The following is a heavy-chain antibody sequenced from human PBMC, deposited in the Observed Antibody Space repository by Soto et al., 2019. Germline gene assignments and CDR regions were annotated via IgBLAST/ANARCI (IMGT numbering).Heavy chain of an antibody. J-gene: IGHJ5*02. CDR2: ISAYNGNT. CDR3: PRDPGESIPGAPGWFYP. V-gene: IGHV1-18*01. CDR1: GYTFTSYG. Sequence: QVQLVQSGAEVKKPGASAKVTCKASGYTFTSYGISWVRQAPGQGLEWMGWISAYNGNTNYAQKLQGRVTMTTDTSASTGYRELRSLRSDDTAVYYCPRDPGESIPGAPGWFYPWGQGTLGTVSS. D-gene: IGHD1-20*01.